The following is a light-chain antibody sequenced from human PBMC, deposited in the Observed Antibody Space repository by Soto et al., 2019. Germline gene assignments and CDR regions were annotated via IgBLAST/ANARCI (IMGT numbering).Light chain of an antibody. Sequence: DIHVTQSPSTLCASVGDRFTITCGASQSISSWLAWYKQKPGKAPKLLIYDASSLESGVPSRFRGSGSGTDFTLTISSLKPDDFETYYCQHYNSYSEAFGQGTKVDIK. V-gene: IGKV1-5*01. CDR3: QHYNSYSEA. J-gene: IGKJ1*01. CDR1: QSISSW. CDR2: DAS.